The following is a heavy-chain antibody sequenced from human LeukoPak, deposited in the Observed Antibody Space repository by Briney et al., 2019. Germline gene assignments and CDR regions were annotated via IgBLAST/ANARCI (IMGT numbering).Heavy chain of an antibody. V-gene: IGHV4-39*07. Sequence: SGTVSLTCAVSGGFISSSSYFWGWIRRPPGKGLEWIGSIYYSGSTYYTPSLKSRVIISVDTSKNQFSLKLSSVTAADTAVYYCARRGGIDGPPDYWGQGTLVTVSS. CDR2: IYYSGST. J-gene: IGHJ4*02. CDR1: GGFISSSSYF. D-gene: IGHD3-16*01. CDR3: ARRGGIDGPPDY.